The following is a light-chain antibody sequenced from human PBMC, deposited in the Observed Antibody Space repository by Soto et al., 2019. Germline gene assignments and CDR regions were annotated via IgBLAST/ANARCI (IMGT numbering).Light chain of an antibody. J-gene: IGLJ1*01. Sequence: QSALTQPASVSGSPGQWITISCTGTSSDVGYYDYVSWYQQHPGKAPKLMIYAVSSRPSGVSNRFSGSKSGNTASLTISGLQAEDEADYYCSSYTSSSTLGVFGTGTKVTV. V-gene: IGLV2-14*01. CDR2: AVS. CDR1: SSDVGYYDY. CDR3: SSYTSSSTLGV.